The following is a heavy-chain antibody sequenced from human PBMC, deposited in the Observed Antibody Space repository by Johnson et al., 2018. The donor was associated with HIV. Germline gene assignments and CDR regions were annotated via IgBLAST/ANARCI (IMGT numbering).Heavy chain of an antibody. D-gene: IGHD2-21*02. Sequence: QMLLVESGGGVVQPGRSLRLSCAASGFTFSSYAMHWVRQAPGKGLEWVAVIPDDGYTIYYADSVRGRFIISRDNSKNTLYLQMNSLRAEDTAVYYCARDSASCGGDWCGAFDIWGQGTMVTVSS. CDR1: GFTFSSYA. V-gene: IGHV3-30-3*01. CDR2: IPDDGYTI. CDR3: ARDSASCGGDWCGAFDI. J-gene: IGHJ3*02.